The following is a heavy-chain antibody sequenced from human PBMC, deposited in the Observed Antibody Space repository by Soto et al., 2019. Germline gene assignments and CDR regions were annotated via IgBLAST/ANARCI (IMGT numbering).Heavy chain of an antibody. CDR3: AKDEGGITMIVVGNLGEGYFDY. Sequence: EVQLLESGGGLVQPGGSLRLSCAASGFTFSSYAMSWVRQAPGKGLEWVSAISGSGGSTYYADSVKGRFTISRDNSKNTLYLQMNSLRAEDTAVYYCAKDEGGITMIVVGNLGEGYFDYWGQGTLVTVSS. J-gene: IGHJ4*02. CDR1: GFTFSSYA. V-gene: IGHV3-23*01. D-gene: IGHD3-22*01. CDR2: ISGSGGST.